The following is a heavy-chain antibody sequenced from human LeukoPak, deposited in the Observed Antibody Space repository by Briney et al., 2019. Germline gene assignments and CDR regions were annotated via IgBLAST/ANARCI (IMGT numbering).Heavy chain of an antibody. CDR2: ISPDGSGK. D-gene: IGHD3-16*01. J-gene: IGHJ6*03. V-gene: IGHV3-30*03. Sequence: GGSLRLSCAASGFAASGFTFSMYGMHWVRQAPGKGLEWVAVISPDGSGKNYVDSVEGRFTISRDNSKNTLYVQMNSLRAEDTAVYFCARGYDSNLDYYYYMDVWGKGTTVTVSS. CDR3: ARGYDSNLDYYYYMDV. CDR1: FAASGFTFSMYG.